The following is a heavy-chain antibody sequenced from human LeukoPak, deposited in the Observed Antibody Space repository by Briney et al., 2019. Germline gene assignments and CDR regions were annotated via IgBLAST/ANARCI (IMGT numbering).Heavy chain of an antibody. D-gene: IGHD3-9*01. V-gene: IGHV3-30*18. CDR3: AKRGYFDWFDY. Sequence: GGSLRLSCAASGFTFSSYGMHWVRQAPGKGLEWVAAISYDGSNKYYADSVKGRFTISRDSSKNTLYLQMNSLRAEDTAVYYCAKRGYFDWFDYWGQGTLVTVSS. J-gene: IGHJ4*02. CDR1: GFTFSSYG. CDR2: ISYDGSNK.